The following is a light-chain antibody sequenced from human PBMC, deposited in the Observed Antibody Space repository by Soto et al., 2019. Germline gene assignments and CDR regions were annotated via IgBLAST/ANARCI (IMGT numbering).Light chain of an antibody. J-gene: IGLJ2*01. Sequence: QSVLTQPPSVSGAPGQRVTISCTGSSSNIGAGYDVQWYQQLPGAAPRLLIFGHTNRPSGVPDRFSGSRSGTSASLAISGLQAEDEADYYCQSYDINRSVSVVFGGGTKVTVL. CDR1: SSNIGAGYD. CDR2: GHT. V-gene: IGLV1-40*01. CDR3: QSYDINRSVSVV.